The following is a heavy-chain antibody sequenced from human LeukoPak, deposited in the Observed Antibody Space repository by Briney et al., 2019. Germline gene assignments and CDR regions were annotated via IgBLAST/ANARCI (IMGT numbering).Heavy chain of an antibody. CDR2: IFFSGSA. CDR3: AGTNGDYVFGY. V-gene: IGHV4-59*08. CDR1: GGSISSYY. J-gene: IGHJ4*02. Sequence: SETLSLTCTVSGGSISSYYWSWIRQPPGKGLEWIGYIFFSGSAIYNPSLKSRITVSVDTSKNQFSLKLNSVTAADTAVYYCAGTNGDYVFGYWGQGTLVTVSS. D-gene: IGHD4-17*01.